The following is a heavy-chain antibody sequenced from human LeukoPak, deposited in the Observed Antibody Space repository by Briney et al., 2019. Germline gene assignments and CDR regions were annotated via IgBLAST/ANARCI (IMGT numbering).Heavy chain of an antibody. V-gene: IGHV3-23*01. D-gene: IGHD4-17*01. J-gene: IGHJ4*02. CDR1: GFTFDDYA. CDR2: ISGSGGST. CDR3: AKGPTYGDYPYYFDY. Sequence: GGSLRLSCAASGFTFDDYAMHWVRQAPGKGLEWVSDISGSGGSTYYADSVKGRFTISRDNSKNTLYLQMNSLRAEDTAVYYCAKGPTYGDYPYYFDYWGQGTLVTVSS.